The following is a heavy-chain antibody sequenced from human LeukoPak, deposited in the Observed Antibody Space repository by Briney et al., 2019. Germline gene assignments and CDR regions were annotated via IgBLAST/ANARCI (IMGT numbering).Heavy chain of an antibody. V-gene: IGHV4-59*12. CDR1: GGSISSYY. J-gene: IGHJ6*02. D-gene: IGHD3-22*01. Sequence: SETLSLTCTVSGGSISSYYWSWIRQPPGKGLEWIGYIYYSGSTNYNPSLKSRVTISVDTSKNQFSLKLSSVTAADTAVYYCARSLMTYYYDSGGYLGAPHYYYYYGMDVWGQGTTVTVSS. CDR2: IYYSGST. CDR3: ARSLMTYYYDSGGYLGAPHYYYYYGMDV.